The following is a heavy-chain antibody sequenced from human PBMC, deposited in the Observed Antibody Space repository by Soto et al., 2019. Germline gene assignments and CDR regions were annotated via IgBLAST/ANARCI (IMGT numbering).Heavy chain of an antibody. V-gene: IGHV4-39*01. CDR3: ARHNNLDYGDVDDAFDI. CDR2: IYYSGST. Sequence: PSETLSLTCTVSGGSISSSSYYWGWIRQPPGKGLEWIGSIYYSGSTYYNPSLKSRVTISVDTSKNQFSLKLSSVTAAGTAVYYCARHNNLDYGDVDDAFDIWGQGTMVTVSS. D-gene: IGHD4-17*01. CDR1: GGSISSSSYY. J-gene: IGHJ3*02.